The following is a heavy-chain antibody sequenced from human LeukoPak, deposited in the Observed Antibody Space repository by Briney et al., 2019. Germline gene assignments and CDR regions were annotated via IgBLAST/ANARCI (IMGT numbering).Heavy chain of an antibody. V-gene: IGHV4-39*07. CDR3: ARAVGSGSFQAYYYYMDV. J-gene: IGHJ6*03. Sequence: SETLSLTCTVSGGSISSSSYYWGWIRQPPGKGLEWIGSIYYSGSTYYNPSLKSRVTISVDTSKNQFSLKLSSVTAADTAVYYCARAVGSGSFQAYYYYMDVWGKGTTVTISS. CDR1: GGSISSSSYY. CDR2: IYYSGST. D-gene: IGHD3-10*01.